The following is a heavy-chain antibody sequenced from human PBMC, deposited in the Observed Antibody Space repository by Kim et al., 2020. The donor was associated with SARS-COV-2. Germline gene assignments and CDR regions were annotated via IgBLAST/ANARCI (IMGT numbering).Heavy chain of an antibody. CDR2: IYWDDDK. J-gene: IGHJ4*02. CDR1: GFSLDTTQVG. CDR3: AHRLPREGSGGDAGVFDF. V-gene: IGHV2-5*02. Sequence: SGPTLVNPTQTLTLTCIFSGFSLDTTQVGVGWIRQPPGKALEWLALIYWDDDKRYRPSLKTRLTITKDTSKNQVVLTMTNMDPVDTATYYCAHRLPREGSGGDAGVFDFWGPGTLVTVSS. D-gene: IGHD6-25*01.